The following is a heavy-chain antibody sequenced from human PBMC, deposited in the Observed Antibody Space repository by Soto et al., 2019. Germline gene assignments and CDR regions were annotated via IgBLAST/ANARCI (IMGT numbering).Heavy chain of an antibody. CDR2: IYYSGST. Sequence: SETLSLTCTVSGGSISSGGHYWSWIRQHPGKGLEWIGYIYYSGSTYYNPSLKSRVTISVDTSKNQFSLKLSSVTAADTAVYYCARGYCSSTSCRLDVWGKGTTVTVSS. J-gene: IGHJ6*04. D-gene: IGHD2-2*01. V-gene: IGHV4-31*03. CDR1: GGSISSGGHY. CDR3: ARGYCSSTSCRLDV.